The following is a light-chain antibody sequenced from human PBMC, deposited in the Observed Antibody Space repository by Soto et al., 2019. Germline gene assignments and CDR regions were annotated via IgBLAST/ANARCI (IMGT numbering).Light chain of an antibody. CDR1: RSNIGSNS. V-gene: IGLV1-44*01. CDR3: AAWDDSLNGVI. CDR2: SNN. Sequence: QSVVTQPPSASGTPGQRVTISCSGSRSNIGSNSVNWYQHLPGTAPKLLIYSNNQRPSGVPDRLSGSKSGTSASLAISGLQSEDEADYYCAAWDDSLNGVIFGGGTKLTVL. J-gene: IGLJ2*01.